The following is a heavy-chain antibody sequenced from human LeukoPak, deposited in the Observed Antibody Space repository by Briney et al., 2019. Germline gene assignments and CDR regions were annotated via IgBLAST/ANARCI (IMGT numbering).Heavy chain of an antibody. J-gene: IGHJ4*02. V-gene: IGHV3-49*04. CDR3: TRIGYRYYFDY. CDR1: GFTFGDYA. D-gene: IGHD6-13*01. Sequence: GWSLRLSCTASGFTFGDYAMNWVRQAPGKGVEWVGFIRSKAYGETTEYAASVKGRLTISRDNSKSIAYLQMNRLKTEDTALYYCTRIGYRYYFDYWGQGTLVTVSA. CDR2: IRSKAYGETT.